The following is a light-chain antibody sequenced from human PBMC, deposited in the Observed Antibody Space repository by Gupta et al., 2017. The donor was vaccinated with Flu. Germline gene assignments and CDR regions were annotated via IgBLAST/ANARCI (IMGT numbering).Light chain of an antibody. CDR1: SSDVGGYNY. J-gene: IGLJ3*02. CDR3: SSRGTSTIWV. CDR2: EVT. V-gene: IGLV2-14*01. Sequence: QSALTQPASVSGSPGQSITISCTGTSSDVGGYNYVSWYQQHPGRALKVMLYEVTNRPSGVSNRFSGSKSGNTATLTISGLQAEDEADYYCSSRGTSTIWVFGGGTKLTVL.